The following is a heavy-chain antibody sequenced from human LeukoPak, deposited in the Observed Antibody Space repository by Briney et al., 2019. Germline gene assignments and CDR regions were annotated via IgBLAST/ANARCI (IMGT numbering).Heavy chain of an antibody. CDR1: GFTFSSYG. CDR3: ARDPTGSYWFDP. Sequence: GRSLRLSCAASGFTFSSYGMHWVRQAAGKGLEWVSVIYSGGSTNYADSVKGRFTISRDNSKNTLYLQMNSLRAEDTAVYYCARDPTGSYWFDPWGQGTLVTVSS. D-gene: IGHD1-26*01. CDR2: IYSGGST. V-gene: IGHV3-66*01. J-gene: IGHJ5*02.